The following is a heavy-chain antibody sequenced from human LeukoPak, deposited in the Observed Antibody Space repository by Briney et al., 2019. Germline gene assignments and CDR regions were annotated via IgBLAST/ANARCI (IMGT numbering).Heavy chain of an antibody. Sequence: PGGSLRLSCAASGFTFSSYAMSWVRQAPGKGLEWVSGITNGGGDTYYADSVKGRFTISRDNSKNTLDLQMNSLRAEDTAVYYCAKEVAVTGIPLFDNWGQGTLVTVSS. J-gene: IGHJ4*02. CDR1: GFTFSSYA. V-gene: IGHV3-23*01. CDR2: ITNGGGDT. D-gene: IGHD4-11*01. CDR3: AKEVAVTGIPLFDN.